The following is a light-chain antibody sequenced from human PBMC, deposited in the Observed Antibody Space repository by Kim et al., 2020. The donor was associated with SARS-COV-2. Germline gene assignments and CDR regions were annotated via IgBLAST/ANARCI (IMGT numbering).Light chain of an antibody. J-gene: IGLJ2*01. Sequence: QSALTQPASVSGSPGQSITISCTGTSSDVGGSNYVSWYQQHPDKAHKLMIYDVSNRHSGVSNRFSGSKSGNTASLTISGLQAEDEADYYCSSYTSTYVIFGGGTQLTV. CDR3: SSYTSTYVI. CDR2: DVS. V-gene: IGLV2-14*03. CDR1: SSDVGGSNY.